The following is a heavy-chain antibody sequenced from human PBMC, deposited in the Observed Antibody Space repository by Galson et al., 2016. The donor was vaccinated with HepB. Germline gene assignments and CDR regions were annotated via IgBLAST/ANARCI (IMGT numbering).Heavy chain of an antibody. CDR1: GGTFSSYA. V-gene: IGHV1-69*01. J-gene: IGHJ3*02. Sequence: SCKASGGTFSSYAINWVRQAPGQGLEWMGGVIPILSTANYAQKFQGRVTITADESTSTAYMELSSLRSEDTAVYYCARDLDIWGQGTMVTVSS. CDR3: ARDLDI. CDR2: VIPILSTA.